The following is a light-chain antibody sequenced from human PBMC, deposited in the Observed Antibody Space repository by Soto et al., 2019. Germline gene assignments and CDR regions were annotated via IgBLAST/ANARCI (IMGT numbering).Light chain of an antibody. CDR1: SSDIGAYNF. J-gene: IGLJ1*01. V-gene: IGLV2-14*03. Sequence: QSALTQPASVSGSPGQSITISCTGTSSDIGAYNFVSWYQQHPGKAPKLMIYNVNNRPSGFSSRFAGSKSGNTASLTISGLRAEDEADYYCSSYAGSSTFVFGTGTKVTVL. CDR3: SSYAGSSTFV. CDR2: NVN.